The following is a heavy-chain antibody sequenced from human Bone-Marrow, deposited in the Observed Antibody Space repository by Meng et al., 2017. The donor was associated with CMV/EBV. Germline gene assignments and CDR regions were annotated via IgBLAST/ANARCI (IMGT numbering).Heavy chain of an antibody. J-gene: IGHJ6*02. CDR2: INSDGSST. Sequence: GGSLRLPCEAPRFTFIIYWMHWVRQAPGKGLVWVSRINSDGSSTSYADSVKGRFTISRDNAKNTLYLQMNSLRAEDAAVYYCARDMGYDFWSGYFPNYYGMDVWGQGTTVTVSS. V-gene: IGHV3-74*01. CDR1: RFTFIIYW. D-gene: IGHD3-3*01. CDR3: ARDMGYDFWSGYFPNYYGMDV.